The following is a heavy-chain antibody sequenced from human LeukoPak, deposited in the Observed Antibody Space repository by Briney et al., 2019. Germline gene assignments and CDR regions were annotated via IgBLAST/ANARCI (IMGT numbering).Heavy chain of an antibody. CDR3: AKDSTASGSYYGMDI. CDR1: GFAFNNYV. J-gene: IGHJ6*02. Sequence: PGGSLRLSCAASGFAFNNYVMTGVRQAPGKGLEWVSSISGSGGSTYYTDSVKGRFTISRDNSKNTLYLQMNSLRAEDTAIYYCAKDSTASGSYYGMDIWGQGTTVTVSS. D-gene: IGHD3-3*01. V-gene: IGHV3-23*01. CDR2: ISGSGGST.